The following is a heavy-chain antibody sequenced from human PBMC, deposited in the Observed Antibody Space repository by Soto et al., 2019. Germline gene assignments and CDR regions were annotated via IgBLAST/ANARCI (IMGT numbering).Heavy chain of an antibody. CDR3: ARSIVVVTALDY. J-gene: IGHJ4*02. V-gene: IGHV1-3*01. CDR1: GYTLTTFA. CDR2: INAGNGNT. Sequence: QVQLVQSGAEVKKPGASVKVSCKASGYTLTTFAMHWVRQAPGQGLEWMGWINAGNGNTKYSQKVQGRVTITRDTAANTAYMELSSLRSEDTAVYYCARSIVVVTALDYWGQGTLVTVSS. D-gene: IGHD2-21*02.